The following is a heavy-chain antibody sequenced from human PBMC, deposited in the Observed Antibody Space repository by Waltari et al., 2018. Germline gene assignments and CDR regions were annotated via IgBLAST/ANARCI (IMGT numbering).Heavy chain of an antibody. CDR2: FYSGGST. V-gene: IGHV3-53*01. D-gene: IGHD1-26*01. J-gene: IGHJ6*02. Sequence: EVQLVESGGGLLKPGRSLSLSCAASGLIVSRHYMTCARPAPGKGLEWVSVFYSGGSTYYADSVKGRFTISRDNSKNTLYLQMNSLRAEDTAVYYCARDRSDLRGYYYYGMDVWGQGTTVTVSS. CDR1: GLIVSRHY. CDR3: ARDRSDLRGYYYYGMDV.